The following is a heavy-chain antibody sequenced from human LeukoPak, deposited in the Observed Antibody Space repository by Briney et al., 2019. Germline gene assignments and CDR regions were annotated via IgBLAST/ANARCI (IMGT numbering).Heavy chain of an antibody. CDR1: GGSISSYY. Sequence: PSETLSLTCTVSGGSISSYYWNWIRQPPGEGLEWIGYIYYSGSTNYNRSLKSRVTISVDTSKNQFSLKLSSVTAADTAMYYCARVGGYSDPDLPYYYYMDVWGKGTTVTVSS. V-gene: IGHV4-59*01. D-gene: IGHD4-11*01. CDR2: IYYSGST. CDR3: ARVGGYSDPDLPYYYYMDV. J-gene: IGHJ6*03.